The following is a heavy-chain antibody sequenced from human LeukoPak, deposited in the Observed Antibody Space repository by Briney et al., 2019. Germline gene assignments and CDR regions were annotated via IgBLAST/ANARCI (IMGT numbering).Heavy chain of an antibody. CDR2: IFYSGST. CDR3: ARGGGGSGSFIRLDL. J-gene: IGHJ5*02. CDR1: GGSLSRYY. V-gene: IGHV4-59*07. D-gene: IGHD3-10*01. Sequence: PSDTLSLTYTVSGGSLSRYYWSWIRQPPAKGREWMGYIFYSGSTNYNPSLKSRVTISLDTYKNHLSLNLTSVTAADTAVYYCARGGGGSGSFIRLDLWGQGPLVTVSS.